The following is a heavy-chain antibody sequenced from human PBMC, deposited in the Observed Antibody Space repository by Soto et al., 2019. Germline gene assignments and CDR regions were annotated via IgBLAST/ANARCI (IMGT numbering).Heavy chain of an antibody. CDR2: IDYSGST. J-gene: IGHJ4*02. Sequence: SETLSLTCTVSGGSVSSGSYYWIWIRQPPGKGLEWIGYIDYSGSTNYNPSLKSRVTISGDTSKNQFSLKLSSVTAADTAVYYCAGGGYDFWSGYYLDYWGQGTLVTVSS. V-gene: IGHV4-61*01. CDR3: AGGGYDFWSGYYLDY. CDR1: GGSVSSGSYY. D-gene: IGHD3-3*01.